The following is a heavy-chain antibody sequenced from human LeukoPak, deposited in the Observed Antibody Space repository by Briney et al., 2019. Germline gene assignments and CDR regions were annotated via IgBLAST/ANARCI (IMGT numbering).Heavy chain of an antibody. CDR3: ARGVVPAAPFSY. V-gene: IGHV4-31*02. Sequence: SQTLSLTCTVSGGSISSGDYYWSWIRQHPGKGLEWIGYIYYSGDTYYNPSLKSRVTISVDTSKNQFSLKLSSVTAADTAVYYCARGVVPAAPFSYWGQGTLVTVSS. CDR1: GGSISSGDYY. D-gene: IGHD2-2*01. CDR2: IYYSGDT. J-gene: IGHJ4*02.